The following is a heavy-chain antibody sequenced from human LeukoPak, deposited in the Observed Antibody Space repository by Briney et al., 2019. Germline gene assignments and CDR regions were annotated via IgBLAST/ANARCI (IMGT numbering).Heavy chain of an antibody. CDR1: GFTFSTYW. CDR2: IKQDGSEK. CDR3: ASGGVMVRESGTNPYYFDY. D-gene: IGHD3-10*01. J-gene: IGHJ4*02. V-gene: IGHV3-7*05. Sequence: GGSLRLSCAASGFTFSTYWMSWVRQAPGKGLEWVANIKQDGSEKYYVDSVKGRFTISRDNAKNSLYLQMNSLRAEDTAVYYCASGGVMVRESGTNPYYFDYWGQGTLVTVSS.